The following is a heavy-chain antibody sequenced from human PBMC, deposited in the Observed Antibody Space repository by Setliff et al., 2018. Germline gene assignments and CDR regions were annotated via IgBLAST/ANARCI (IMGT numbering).Heavy chain of an antibody. CDR1: GDSISSRTYY. J-gene: IGHJ4*02. V-gene: IGHV4-61*09. CDR2: IYTSWST. Sequence: SETLSLTCTVSGDSISSRTYYWSWIRQPAGKGLEWIGHIYTSWSTNYNPSLKSRLTISVDTSKNQFSLNLSSVTAADTAVYYCARGRNIAARLLDSWGQGTLVTVSS. CDR3: ARGRNIAARLLDS. D-gene: IGHD6-6*01.